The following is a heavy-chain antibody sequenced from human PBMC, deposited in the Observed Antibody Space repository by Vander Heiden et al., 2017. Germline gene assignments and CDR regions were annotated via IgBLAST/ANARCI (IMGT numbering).Heavy chain of an antibody. D-gene: IGHD2-2*02. CDR3: ARATVVPAAIGSLDV. CDR2: IWYDGSNK. V-gene: IGHV3-33*01. J-gene: IGHJ6*02. Sequence: QVQLVESGGGVVQPGRSLRLSCAASGLPFSSYGMHWVRKAPGKGVEWVAVIWYDGSNKYYADSVKGRFTISRDNSKNTLYLQMNSLRAEDTAVYYCARATVVPAAIGSLDVWGQGTTVTVSS. CDR1: GLPFSSYG.